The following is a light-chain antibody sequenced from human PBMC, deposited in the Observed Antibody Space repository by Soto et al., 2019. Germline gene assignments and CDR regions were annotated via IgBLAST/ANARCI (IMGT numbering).Light chain of an antibody. Sequence: GDRVTITCRASQSISSWLAWYQQKPGKAPKLLIFKASTLESGVPSRFSGSGSGTEFALTLSSLQPDDFATYFCHPRAFGQGTRLEIK. CDR3: HPRA. CDR1: QSISSW. CDR2: KAS. V-gene: IGKV1-5*03. J-gene: IGKJ5*01.